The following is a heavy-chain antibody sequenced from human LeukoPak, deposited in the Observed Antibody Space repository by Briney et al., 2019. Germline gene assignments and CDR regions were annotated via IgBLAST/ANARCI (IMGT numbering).Heavy chain of an antibody. J-gene: IGHJ3*02. D-gene: IGHD5-18*01. Sequence: NLGESLKISCKGSGYSFTSYWIGWVRQMPGKGLEWMAIIYPGDSDTRYSPSFQGQVTISADKSISTAYPQWSSLKASDTAMYYCARPEWIQGAFDIWGQGTMVTVSS. CDR1: GYSFTSYW. V-gene: IGHV5-51*01. CDR2: IYPGDSDT. CDR3: ARPEWIQGAFDI.